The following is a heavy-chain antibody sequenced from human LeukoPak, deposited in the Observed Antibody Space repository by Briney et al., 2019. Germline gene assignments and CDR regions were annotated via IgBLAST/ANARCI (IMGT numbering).Heavy chain of an antibody. J-gene: IGHJ4*02. Sequence: GGSLRHSCAASAFTFRSYAMSWVRPAGGKGLECVSAIIGSGGSTYYADSVKGRFTISRDNTKNTLYLPMSSLRAEDTAVYYCAKPKDNTQYPFDYWRQETLVSV. D-gene: IGHD1-14*01. CDR2: IIGSGGST. CDR1: AFTFRSYA. CDR3: AKPKDNTQYPFDY. V-gene: IGHV3-23*01.